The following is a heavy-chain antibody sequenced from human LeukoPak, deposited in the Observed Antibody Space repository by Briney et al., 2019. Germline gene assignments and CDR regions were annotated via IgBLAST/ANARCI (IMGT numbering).Heavy chain of an antibody. CDR2: IIPIFGTA. J-gene: IGHJ6*03. Sequence: SVMFSSKASGGTFSSYAISWVRQAPGQGLEWMCGIIPIFGTANYAQKFQGRVTITADESTSTAYMELSSLRSEDTAVYYCATHHTPTVTTQGQTYYYYMDVWGKGTTVTVSS. V-gene: IGHV1-69*01. CDR1: GGTFSSYA. CDR3: ATHHTPTVTTQGQTYYYYMDV. D-gene: IGHD4-11*01.